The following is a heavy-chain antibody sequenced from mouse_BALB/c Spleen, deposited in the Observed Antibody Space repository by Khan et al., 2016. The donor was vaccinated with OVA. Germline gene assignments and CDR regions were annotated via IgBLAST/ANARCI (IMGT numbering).Heavy chain of an antibody. CDR2: ISYSGVT. V-gene: IGHV3-2*02. D-gene: IGHD1-1*01. CDR3: ARGNYYGYYFDY. Sequence: EVQLQESGPGLVKPSQSLSLTCTVTGYSITSGYAWNWIRQFPGNKLEWMGYISYSGVTSYTPSLKSRISITRETSKNQLFLQLNSVTTEDTATYYCARGNYYGYYFDYWGQGTTLTVSS. J-gene: IGHJ2*01. CDR1: GYSITSGYA.